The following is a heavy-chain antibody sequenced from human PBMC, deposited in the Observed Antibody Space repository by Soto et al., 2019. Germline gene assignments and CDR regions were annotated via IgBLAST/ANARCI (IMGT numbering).Heavy chain of an antibody. D-gene: IGHD2-2*02. CDR1: GFTFSSYA. Sequence: GGSLRLSCAASGFTFSSYAMHWVRQAPGKGLEWVAVISYDGSNKYYADSVKGRFTISRDNSKNTLYLQMNSLRAEDTAVYYCAREDRDIVVVPAAILPDYWGQGTLVTVSS. CDR3: AREDRDIVVVPAAILPDY. J-gene: IGHJ4*02. V-gene: IGHV3-30-3*01. CDR2: ISYDGSNK.